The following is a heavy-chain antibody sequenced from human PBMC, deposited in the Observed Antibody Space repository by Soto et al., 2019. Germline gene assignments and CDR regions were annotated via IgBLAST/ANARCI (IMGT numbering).Heavy chain of an antibody. J-gene: IGHJ4*02. CDR3: ARQRPSYGDYLYYFDY. D-gene: IGHD4-17*01. Sequence: SETLSLTCAVSGGSISSGGYSWSWIRQPPGKGLEWIGYIYHSGSTYYNPSLKSRVTISVDRSKNQFSLKLSSVTAADTAVYYCARQRPSYGDYLYYFDYWGQGTLVTVSS. CDR2: IYHSGST. CDR1: GGSISSGGYS. V-gene: IGHV4-30-2*01.